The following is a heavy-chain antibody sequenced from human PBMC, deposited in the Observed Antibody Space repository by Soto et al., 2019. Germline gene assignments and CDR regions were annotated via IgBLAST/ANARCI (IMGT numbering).Heavy chain of an antibody. Sequence: PSETLSLTCTVSGGSISSSSYYWGWIRQPPGKGLEWIGSIYYSGSTYFNPSLKSRVTISVDTSKHQFSLKLISVAAIDTAVYYCARHQQNIVAPYYFDSWGQGTLVTSPQ. CDR3: ARHQQNIVAPYYFDS. J-gene: IGHJ4*02. CDR2: IYYSGST. V-gene: IGHV4-39*01. D-gene: IGHD5-12*01. CDR1: GGSISSSSYY.